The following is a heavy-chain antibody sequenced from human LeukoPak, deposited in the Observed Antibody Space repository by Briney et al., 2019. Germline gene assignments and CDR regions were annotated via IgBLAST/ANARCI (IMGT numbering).Heavy chain of an antibody. CDR3: ARRAGSLAFDY. V-gene: IGHV1-46*01. J-gene: IGHJ4*02. D-gene: IGHD3-10*01. Sequence: ASLKVSCKASGYTFSSYYIYWVRQAPGQGLEWMGIINPNGGSTSYAQKFQGRVTMTRDTSTSTVYMELSSLRSEDTAVYYCARRAGSLAFDYWGQGTLVTVSA. CDR1: GYTFSSYY. CDR2: INPNGGST.